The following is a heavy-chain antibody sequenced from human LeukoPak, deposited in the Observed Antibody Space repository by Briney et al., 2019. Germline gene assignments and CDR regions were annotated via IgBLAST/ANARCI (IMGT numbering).Heavy chain of an antibody. CDR1: GGSISSYY. CDR3: ARKAITIFVMDV. D-gene: IGHD3-3*01. CDR2: IYTSGST. Sequence: PSETLSLTCTVSGGSISSYYWSWIRQPPGKGLEWIGYIYTSGSTNYNPSLKSRVTISVDTSKNQFSLKLSSVTAADTAVYYCARKAITIFVMDVWGKGTTVTVSS. V-gene: IGHV4-4*09. J-gene: IGHJ6*03.